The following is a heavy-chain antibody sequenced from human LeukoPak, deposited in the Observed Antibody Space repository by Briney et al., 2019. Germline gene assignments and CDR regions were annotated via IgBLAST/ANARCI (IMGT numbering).Heavy chain of an antibody. Sequence: SVKVSCKASGGTFSSYAISWVRQAPGQGLEWMGRIIPILGIANYAQKFQGRVTITADKSTSTAYMELSSLRSEDTAVYYCASPGKSPGRAFDIWGQGTMVTVSS. CDR2: IIPILGIA. V-gene: IGHV1-69*04. CDR3: ASPGKSPGRAFDI. J-gene: IGHJ3*02. CDR1: GGTFSSYA.